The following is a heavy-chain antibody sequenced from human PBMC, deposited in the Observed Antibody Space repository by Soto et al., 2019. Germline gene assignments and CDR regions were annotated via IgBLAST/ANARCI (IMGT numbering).Heavy chain of an antibody. Sequence: QVQLQESGPGLVKPSQTLSLTCTVSGGSISSGGYYWSWIRQHPGKGLEWIGYIYYSGSTYYNPSLNSRVTISVDTSKNQFSLKLSSVTAADTAVYYCARYHYGSGDNWFDPWGQGTLVTVSS. D-gene: IGHD3-10*01. CDR3: ARYHYGSGDNWFDP. V-gene: IGHV4-31*03. J-gene: IGHJ5*02. CDR2: IYYSGST. CDR1: GGSISSGGYY.